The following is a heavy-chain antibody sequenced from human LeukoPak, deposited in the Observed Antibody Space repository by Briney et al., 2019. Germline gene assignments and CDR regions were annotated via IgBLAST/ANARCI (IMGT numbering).Heavy chain of an antibody. CDR2: VGPYNRKT. CDR1: GYAFSSYG. V-gene: IGHV1-18*01. CDR3: ARGAPRGVWNFYFDY. D-gene: IGHD1-7*01. Sequence: ASVKVSCKASGYAFSSYGIGWVRQAPGQGLEWMGWVGPYNRKTNYSQKFQGRVTMTTDTSTNTAYLELRTLRSDDTAAYYCARGAPRGVWNFYFDYWGQGTLVTVSS. J-gene: IGHJ4*02.